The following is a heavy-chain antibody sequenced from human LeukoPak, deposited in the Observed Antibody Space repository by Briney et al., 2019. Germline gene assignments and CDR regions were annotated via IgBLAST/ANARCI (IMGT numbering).Heavy chain of an antibody. CDR3: AKNLRTSVAAY. CDR2: ISPRGNSI. J-gene: IGHJ4*02. CDR1: GFSFTSFA. Sequence: GGSLRLSCAASGFSFTSFAMTWVRQAPGKGLEWISAISPRGNSIYYSDSVRGRFTVSRDNSENTLYLQLNRLTAEDTAVYYCAKNLRTSVAAYWGQGTLVTVSS. V-gene: IGHV3-23*01. D-gene: IGHD6-19*01.